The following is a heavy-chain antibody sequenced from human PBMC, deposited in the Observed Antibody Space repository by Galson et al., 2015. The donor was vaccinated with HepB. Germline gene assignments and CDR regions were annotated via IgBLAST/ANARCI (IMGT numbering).Heavy chain of an antibody. CDR1: GFTFSSYA. J-gene: IGHJ6*02. V-gene: IGHV3-30-3*01. CDR3: ARAPTPLYCSGGSCYYYYYGMDV. D-gene: IGHD2-15*01. CDR2: ISYDGSNK. Sequence: SLRLSCAASGFTFSSYAMHWVRQAPGKGLEWVAVISYDGSNKYYADSVKGRFTISRDNSKNTLYLQMNSLRAEDTAVYYCARAPTPLYCSGGSCYYYYYGMDVWGQGTTVTVSS.